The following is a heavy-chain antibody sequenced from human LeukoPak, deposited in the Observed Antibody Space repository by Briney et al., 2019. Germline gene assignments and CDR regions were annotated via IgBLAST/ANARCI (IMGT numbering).Heavy chain of an antibody. CDR1: GFTFDDYA. J-gene: IGHJ3*02. Sequence: GRSLRLSCAASGFTFDDYAMHWVRHAPGKGLEWVSGISWNSGSIGYADSVKGRFTISRDNAKNSLYLQMNSLRAEDMALYYCASQKLGYCSGGSCYGDAFDIWGQGTMVTVSS. CDR2: ISWNSGSI. V-gene: IGHV3-9*03. D-gene: IGHD2-15*01. CDR3: ASQKLGYCSGGSCYGDAFDI.